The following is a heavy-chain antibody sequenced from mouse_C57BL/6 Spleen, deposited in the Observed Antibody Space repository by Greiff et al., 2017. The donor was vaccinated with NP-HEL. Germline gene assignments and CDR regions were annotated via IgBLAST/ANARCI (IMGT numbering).Heavy chain of an antibody. CDR2: IDPSDSYT. Sequence: QVQLQQSGAELVKPGASVKLSCKASGYTFTSYWMQWVKQRPGQGLEWIGEIDPSDSYTNYNQKFKGKATLTVDTSSSTAYMQLSSLTSEDSAVYYCARAGEDVWGTGTTVTVSS. J-gene: IGHJ1*03. CDR1: GYTFTSYW. CDR3: ARAGEDV. V-gene: IGHV1-50*01.